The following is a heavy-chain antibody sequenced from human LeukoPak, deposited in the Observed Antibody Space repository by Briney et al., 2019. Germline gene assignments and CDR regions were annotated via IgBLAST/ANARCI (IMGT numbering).Heavy chain of an antibody. V-gene: IGHV1-2*02. J-gene: IGHJ4*02. CDR3: ARVAVVIAYFDY. CDR1: GYTFTGYY. D-gene: IGHD2-21*01. CDR2: INPNSGGT. Sequence: ASVKVFCKASGYTFTGYYMHWVRQAPGQGLEWMGWINPNSGGTNYAQKFQGRVTMTRDTSISTAYMEPNRLRSDDTAVYYCARVAVVIAYFDYWGQGTLVTVSS.